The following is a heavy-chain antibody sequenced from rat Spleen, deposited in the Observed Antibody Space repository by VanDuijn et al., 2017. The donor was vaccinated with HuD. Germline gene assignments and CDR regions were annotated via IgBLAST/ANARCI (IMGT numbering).Heavy chain of an antibody. CDR1: GFTFINFV. CDR2: ITHSCGLT. CDR3: TTINYGGFAY. D-gene: IGHD1-11*01. J-gene: IGHJ3*01. V-gene: IGHV5S23*01. Sequence: EVQLVESGGGLLQPGRSLKLSCTASGFTFINFVMAWVRQAPTKGLEWVASITHSCGLTFYRDSVKGRFTISKDNTKSTLYLQMDSLRSEDTATYYCTTINYGGFAYWGQGTLVTVSS.